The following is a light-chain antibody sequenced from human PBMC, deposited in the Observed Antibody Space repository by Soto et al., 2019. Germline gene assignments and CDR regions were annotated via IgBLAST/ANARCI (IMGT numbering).Light chain of an antibody. CDR1: QSVSSS. J-gene: IGKJ4*01. CDR2: DAS. Sequence: EIVLTQSPATLSLSPGERATLSCRASQSVSSSLAWYQQKPGQAPRLLIYDASNRAPGIPARFSGSGSGTDFTLTISSLEPEDFAVYYCQQRSSWPPALTFGGGTRVEIK. V-gene: IGKV3-11*01. CDR3: QQRSSWPPALT.